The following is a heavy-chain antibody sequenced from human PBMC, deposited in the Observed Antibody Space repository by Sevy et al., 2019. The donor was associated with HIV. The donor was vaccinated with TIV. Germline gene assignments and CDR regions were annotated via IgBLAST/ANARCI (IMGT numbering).Heavy chain of an antibody. CDR1: GFTLSSYA. Sequence: GGSLRLSCAATGFTLSSYAMSWVRQAPGKGLEWVSVISGSDGSTYYADPVKGRFTISRDNFKNTLYLQMNSLRAEDTAVYYCAKVGVAGNWFDPWGQGTLVTVSS. J-gene: IGHJ5*02. CDR2: ISGSDGST. V-gene: IGHV3-23*01. D-gene: IGHD6-19*01. CDR3: AKVGVAGNWFDP.